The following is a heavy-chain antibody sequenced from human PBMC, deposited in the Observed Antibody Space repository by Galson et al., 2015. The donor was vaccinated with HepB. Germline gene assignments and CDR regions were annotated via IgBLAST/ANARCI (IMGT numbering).Heavy chain of an antibody. CDR1: GVTLSTYN. Sequence: SLRRAGAASGVTLSTYNMNWVRQAPGKGLEWVSFIATGNTHMKYAESVKGRFTISRDDAKNSLYLQMSSLRAEDTAIYYCARDLSTSRRAYDIWGQGTLVTVSS. V-gene: IGHV3-21*01. CDR2: IATGNTHM. CDR3: ARDLSTSRRAYDI. D-gene: IGHD2-2*01. J-gene: IGHJ3*02.